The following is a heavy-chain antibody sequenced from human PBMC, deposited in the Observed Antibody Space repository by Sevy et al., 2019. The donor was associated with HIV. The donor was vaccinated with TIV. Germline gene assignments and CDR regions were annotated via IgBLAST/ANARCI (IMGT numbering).Heavy chain of an antibody. Sequence: GGSLRRSCAASGFSFSSYGVHWVRQAPGKGLEWMSYIQYDGSNKDYADSVKGRFTISRDNSKNTLYLQMNSLRVEDTAVFYCVKEGGGEGGDHRGQGTLVTVSS. CDR3: VKEGGGEGGDH. J-gene: IGHJ4*02. V-gene: IGHV3-30*02. D-gene: IGHD2-21*01. CDR2: IQYDGSNK. CDR1: GFSFSSYG.